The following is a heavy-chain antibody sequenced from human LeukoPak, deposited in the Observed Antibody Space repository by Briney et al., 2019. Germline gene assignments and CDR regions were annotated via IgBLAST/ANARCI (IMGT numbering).Heavy chain of an antibody. Sequence: ESGPALVKPTQTLTLTCTFSGFSLSTSGMCVSWIRQPPGKGLEWIGYIYYSGSTNYNPSLKSRVTISVDTSKNQFSLKLSSVTAADTAVYYCARAGVYSSSWPFDYWGQGTLVTVSS. D-gene: IGHD6-13*01. V-gene: IGHV4-61*08. CDR3: ARAGVYSSSWPFDY. CDR2: IYYSGST. CDR1: GFSLSTSGMC. J-gene: IGHJ4*02.